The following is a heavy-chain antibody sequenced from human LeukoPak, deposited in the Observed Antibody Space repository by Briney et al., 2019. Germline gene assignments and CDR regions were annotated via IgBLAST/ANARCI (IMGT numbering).Heavy chain of an antibody. CDR2: IKQDGSQT. CDR3: AELGITMIGGV. Sequence: PGGSLRLSCAASGFTFSSYSMNWVRQAPGKGLEWVANIKQDGSQTYHADSVKGRFTISRDNAENSLYLQMNSLRAEDTAVYYCAELGITMIGGVWGKGTTVTISS. D-gene: IGHD3-10*02. V-gene: IGHV3-7*01. J-gene: IGHJ6*04. CDR1: GFTFSSYS.